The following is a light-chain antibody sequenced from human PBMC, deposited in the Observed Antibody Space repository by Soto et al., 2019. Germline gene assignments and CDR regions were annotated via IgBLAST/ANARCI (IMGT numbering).Light chain of an antibody. CDR1: QSVSGSY. J-gene: IGKJ5*01. CDR2: GAS. Sequence: EIVLTQSPGTLSLSPGERATLSCRASQSVSGSYLAWYQQKPGQAPRLLIYGASSRTTGIPDRFSGSGSGTDFTLTIVRLEPEDFAVYYCQQYDNSPITFGQGTRLEIK. CDR3: QQYDNSPIT. V-gene: IGKV3-20*01.